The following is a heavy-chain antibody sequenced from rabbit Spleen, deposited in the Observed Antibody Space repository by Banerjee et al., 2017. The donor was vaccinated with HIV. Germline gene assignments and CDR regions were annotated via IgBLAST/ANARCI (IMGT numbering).Heavy chain of an antibody. Sequence: QEQLEESGGDLVKPEGSLTLTCTASGFSLSRDYWICWVRQAPGKGLEWIGCINIASMITYYASWVNGRFTISSHKVQNTVDLQMNSLTAADTATYFCARVGGVGVYGYATLWGPGTLVTVS. V-gene: IGHV1S45*01. J-gene: IGHJ6*01. CDR3: ARVGGVGVYGYATL. CDR1: GFSLSRDYW. D-gene: IGHD6-1*01. CDR2: INIASMIT.